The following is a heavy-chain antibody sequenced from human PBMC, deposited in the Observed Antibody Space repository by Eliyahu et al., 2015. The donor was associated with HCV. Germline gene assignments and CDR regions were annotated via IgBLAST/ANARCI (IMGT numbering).Heavy chain of an antibody. CDR3: ARSGSSWYGGFDL. CDR2: VIPLFGPT. J-gene: IGHJ4*02. Sequence: QVQLVQSGAEVKKPGSSVKVSCKAPGGTFSNYGISWVRQPPGQGFEWMGGVIPLFGPTNYAQKFQGRLTATADESTNTAFMELSSLRSEDTAVYFCARSGSSWYGGFDLWGQGTLVTVSS. D-gene: IGHD6-13*01. CDR1: GGTFSNYG. V-gene: IGHV1-69*01.